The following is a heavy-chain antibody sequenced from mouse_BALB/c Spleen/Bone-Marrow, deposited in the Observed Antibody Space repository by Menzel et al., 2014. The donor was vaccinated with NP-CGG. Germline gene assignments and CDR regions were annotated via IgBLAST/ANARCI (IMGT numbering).Heavy chain of an antibody. Sequence: QVQLQQSGAELVKPGASVKMSCKASGYTFTSYNMHRVKQTPGQGLEWIGAIYPGNGDTSYNQKFKGKATLTADKSSSTAYMQLSSLTSEDSAVYYCARGGTPYYFGYWGQGTTLTVSS. CDR1: GYTFTSYN. V-gene: IGHV1-12*01. J-gene: IGHJ2*01. CDR2: IYPGNGDT. D-gene: IGHD2-14*01. CDR3: ARGGTPYYFGY.